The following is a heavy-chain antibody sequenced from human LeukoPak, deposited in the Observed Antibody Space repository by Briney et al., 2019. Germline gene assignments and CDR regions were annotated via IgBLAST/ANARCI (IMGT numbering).Heavy chain of an antibody. V-gene: IGHV3-23*01. CDR2: ISGSGGST. D-gene: IGHD1-26*01. Sequence: PGGSLRLSCAAPGFTFSSYAMSWVRQAPGKGLEWVSAISGSGGSTYYADSVKGRFTISRDNSKNTLYLQMNSLRVEDTAVYYCASYNSGSSYRILGYWGQGTLVTVSS. CDR1: GFTFSSYA. J-gene: IGHJ4*02. CDR3: ASYNSGSSYRILGY.